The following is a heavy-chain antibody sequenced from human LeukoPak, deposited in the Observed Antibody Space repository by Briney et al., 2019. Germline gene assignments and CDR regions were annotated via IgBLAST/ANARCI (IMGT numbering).Heavy chain of an antibody. V-gene: IGHV4-31*03. J-gene: IGHJ6*02. CDR1: GGSISSGGYY. CDR3: ARAEGMDV. Sequence: SETLSLTCIVSGGSISSGGYYWNWIRQHPGKGLEWIGYSFYGGTSYNPSLKSRVTISVDTSKNQFSLKLSSVTAADTAVYYCARAEGMDVWGQGTTITASS. CDR2: SFYGGT.